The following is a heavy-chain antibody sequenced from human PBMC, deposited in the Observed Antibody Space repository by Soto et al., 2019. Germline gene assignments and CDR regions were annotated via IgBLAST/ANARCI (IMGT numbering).Heavy chain of an antibody. D-gene: IGHD3-22*01. CDR3: DSSGYYYFDLDY. Sequence: SETLSLTCAVSGGSLTSGTYSWNWIRQPPGKGLEWIGYIFPSGTTYYNPSLKSRVSISIDVSKNSLKTEDTAVYYCTTDGYYYDSSGYYYFDLDYWGQGTLVTVSS. V-gene: IGHV4-30-2*01. J-gene: IGHJ4*02. CDR2: IFPSGTT. CDR1: GGSLTSGTYS.